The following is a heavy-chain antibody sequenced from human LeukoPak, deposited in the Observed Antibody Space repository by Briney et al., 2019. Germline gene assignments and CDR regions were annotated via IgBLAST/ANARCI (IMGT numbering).Heavy chain of an antibody. CDR1: GGSISSYY. CDR2: IYYRGNT. Sequence: SETLSLTCTVSGGSISSYYWSWIRPPPGKGLEWIGYIYYRGNTNYNPSLKSRVTISVDMSKNQFSLKLSSVTAADTAVYYCTRGGYNYDSPPGDPFDYWGQGTLVTVSS. V-gene: IGHV4-59*01. D-gene: IGHD5-18*01. CDR3: TRGGYNYDSPPGDPFDY. J-gene: IGHJ4*02.